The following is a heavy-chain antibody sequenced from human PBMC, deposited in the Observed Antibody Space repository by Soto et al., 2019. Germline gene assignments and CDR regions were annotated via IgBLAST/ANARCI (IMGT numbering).Heavy chain of an antibody. CDR3: ARGGLMITFGGVIVKGEYYFDY. J-gene: IGHJ4*02. CDR1: GGSISSYY. Sequence: SETLSLTCTVSGGSISSYYWSWIRQHPGKGLEWIGYIYYSGSTNYNPSLKSRVTISVDTSKNQFSLKLSSVTAADTAVYYCARGGLMITFGGVIVKGEYYFDYWGQGTLVTVSS. CDR2: IYYSGST. V-gene: IGHV4-59*01. D-gene: IGHD3-16*02.